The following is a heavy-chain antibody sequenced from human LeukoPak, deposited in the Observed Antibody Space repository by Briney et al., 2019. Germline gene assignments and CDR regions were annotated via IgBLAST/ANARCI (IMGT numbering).Heavy chain of an antibody. CDR2: ISGSGGST. D-gene: IGHD2/OR15-2a*01. J-gene: IGHJ4*02. CDR1: GFTFSSYA. CDR3: ASNFLGVGNIDC. Sequence: GGSLRLSCAASGFTFSSYAMSWVRQAPGKGLEWVSAISGSGGSTYYADSVKGRFTISRDNSKNTLYLQMNSLRAEDTAVYYCASNFLGVGNIDCWGQGTLVTVSS. V-gene: IGHV3-23*01.